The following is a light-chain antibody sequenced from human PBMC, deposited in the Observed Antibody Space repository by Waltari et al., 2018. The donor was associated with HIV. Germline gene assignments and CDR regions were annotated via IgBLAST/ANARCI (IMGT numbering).Light chain of an antibody. J-gene: IGKJ3*01. Sequence: DIQLTQSPSSLSASVGDRVTITCRASQYINTFLNWYQQKPGKAPKVLIYAASSLQSGVPSRFSGSGAGTDCALTISSLHPDDYAIYYCQQSYMIPLTFGPGTKVDIK. V-gene: IGKV1-39*01. CDR3: QQSYMIPLT. CDR1: QYINTF. CDR2: AAS.